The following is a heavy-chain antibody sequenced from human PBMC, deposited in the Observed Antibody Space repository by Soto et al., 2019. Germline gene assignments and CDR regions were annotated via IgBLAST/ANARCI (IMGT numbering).Heavy chain of an antibody. V-gene: IGHV3-30*18. CDR2: IPYDGSNK. J-gene: IGHJ5*02. CDR1: GFTFSSYG. Sequence: QVQLVESGGGVVQPGRSLRLSCAASGFTFSSYGMHWVRQAPGKGLEWVAVIPYDGSNKYYADSVKGRFTISRDNSKNTLYLQMNSLRAEDTAVYYCAKRGYGRYNWFDPWGQGTLVTVSS. CDR3: AKRGYGRYNWFDP. D-gene: IGHD5-18*01.